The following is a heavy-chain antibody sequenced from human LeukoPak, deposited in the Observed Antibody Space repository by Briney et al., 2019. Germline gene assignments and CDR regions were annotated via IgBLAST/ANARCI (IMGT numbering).Heavy chain of an antibody. J-gene: IGHJ6*02. D-gene: IGHD3-3*01. CDR3: ARAGLRDFWSGYPWHYYYGMDV. CDR1: GGSISSYY. CDR2: IYYSGST. Sequence: PSETLSLTCTVSGGSISSYYWSWIRQPPGKGLEWIGYIYYSGSTNYNPSLKSRVTISVDTSKNQFSLKLSSVTAADTAVYYCARAGLRDFWSGYPWHYYYGMDVWGQGTTVTVSS. V-gene: IGHV4-59*01.